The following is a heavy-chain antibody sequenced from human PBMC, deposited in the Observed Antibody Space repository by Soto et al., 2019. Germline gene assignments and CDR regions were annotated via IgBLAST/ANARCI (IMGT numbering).Heavy chain of an antibody. CDR3: AKAYHYYDSSGYPPQH. J-gene: IGHJ1*01. CDR1: GFTFSSYG. Sequence: GGSLRLSCAASGFTFSSYGMHWVRQAPGKGLEWVAVISYDGSNKYYADSVKGRFTISRDNSKNTLYLQMNSLRAEDTAVYYCAKAYHYYDSSGYPPQHWGQGTLVTVSS. D-gene: IGHD3-22*01. CDR2: ISYDGSNK. V-gene: IGHV3-30*18.